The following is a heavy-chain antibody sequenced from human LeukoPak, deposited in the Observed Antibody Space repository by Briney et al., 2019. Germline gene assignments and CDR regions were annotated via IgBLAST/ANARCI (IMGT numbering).Heavy chain of an antibody. V-gene: IGHV4-31*03. CDR1: GGSISSGGYY. J-gene: IGHJ5*02. CDR3: ARSLKCFDP. CDR2: MYYSGIT. Sequence: SQTLSLTCTVSGGSISSGGYYWSWIRQHPGKGLEWIGYMYYSGITYYNPSLKSRLTISVDTSKSQFSLKLSSVTAADTAVYYCARSLKCFDPWGQGTLVTVSS.